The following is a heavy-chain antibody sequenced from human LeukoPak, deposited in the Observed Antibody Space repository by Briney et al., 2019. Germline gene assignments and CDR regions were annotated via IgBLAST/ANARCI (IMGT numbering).Heavy chain of an antibody. Sequence: GESLKISCKGSGYRFINYWIGWVRQMPGKGLEWMGIIYPGDSDTAYSPSFQGQVTISADKSTSTAYLQWSSLKAPDTAMYYCATSRRSGWYFDYWGQGTLVTVSS. D-gene: IGHD6-19*01. CDR3: ATSRRSGWYFDY. J-gene: IGHJ4*02. V-gene: IGHV5-51*01. CDR1: GYRFINYW. CDR2: IYPGDSDT.